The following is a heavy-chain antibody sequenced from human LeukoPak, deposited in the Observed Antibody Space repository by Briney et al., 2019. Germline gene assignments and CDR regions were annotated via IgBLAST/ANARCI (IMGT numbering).Heavy chain of an antibody. V-gene: IGHV4-31*03. J-gene: IGHJ3*02. CDR1: GGSISSGGYY. CDR3: ARGSVVVTATYAFDI. D-gene: IGHD2-21*02. CDR2: IYYSGST. Sequence: PSQTLSLTCTVSGGSISSGGYYWSWVRQHPGKGLEWIGYIYYSGSTYYNPSLKSRVTISVDTSKNQFSLKLSSVTAADTAVYYCARGSVVVTATYAFDIWGQGQWSPSLQ.